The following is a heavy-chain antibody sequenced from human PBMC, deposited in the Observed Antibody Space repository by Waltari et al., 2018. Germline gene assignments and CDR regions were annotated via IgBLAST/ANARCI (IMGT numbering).Heavy chain of an antibody. J-gene: IGHJ1*01. CDR3: ARGSPVWKLGVTRRKGNEYFQD. D-gene: IGHD1-26*01. Sequence: QVQLQQWGAGLLKPSETLPLTCGVSGGSFRVYHWSWIRQPPGKGLAWIGEITHTVNTNYNPSLKSRVTISVDTSKNQFSLSLRSVTAADTAVYYCARGSPVWKLGVTRRKGNEYFQDWGQGTLVTVSS. CDR2: ITHTVNT. V-gene: IGHV4-34*01. CDR1: GGSFRVYH.